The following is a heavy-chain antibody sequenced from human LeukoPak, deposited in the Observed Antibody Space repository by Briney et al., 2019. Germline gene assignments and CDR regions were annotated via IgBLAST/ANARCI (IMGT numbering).Heavy chain of an antibody. J-gene: IGHJ4*02. V-gene: IGHV4-34*01. D-gene: IGHD4-17*01. CDR1: GGSFSGYY. Sequence: SETLSLTCAVYGGSFSGYYWSWIRQPPGKGLEWIGEINHSGSTNYNPSLKSRDTISVDTSKNQFSLKLSSVTAADTAVYYCARHGYGDYGFLGYWGQGTLVTVSS. CDR2: INHSGST. CDR3: ARHGYGDYGFLGY.